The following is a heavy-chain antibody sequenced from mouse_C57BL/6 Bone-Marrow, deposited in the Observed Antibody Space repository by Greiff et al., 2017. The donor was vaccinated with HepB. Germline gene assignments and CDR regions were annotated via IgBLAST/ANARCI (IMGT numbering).Heavy chain of an antibody. CDR2: IWGGGST. V-gene: IGHV2-9*01. D-gene: IGHD2-1*01. J-gene: IGHJ1*03. CDR3: AKREDFYRGTWYFDV. CDR1: GFSLTSYG. Sequence: VKLQESGPGLVAPSQSLSITCTVSGFSLTSYGVDWVRQPPGKGLVWLGVIWGGGSTNYNSALMSRLSISKDNSKSQVFLKMNSLQTDDTAMYYSAKREDFYRGTWYFDVGGTETTVTVSS.